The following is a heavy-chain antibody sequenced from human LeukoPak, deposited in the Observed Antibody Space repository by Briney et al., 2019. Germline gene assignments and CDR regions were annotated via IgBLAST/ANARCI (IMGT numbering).Heavy chain of an antibody. J-gene: IGHJ6*02. Sequence: SETLSLTCTVSGGSISSSSYYWGWIRQPPGKGLEWIVSIYYSGSTYYNPSLKSRVTISVDTSKNQFSLKLSSVTAADTAVYYCARQARITMIVVEKSMDVWGQGTTVTVSS. V-gene: IGHV4-39*01. CDR2: IYYSGST. CDR1: GGSISSSSYY. CDR3: ARQARITMIVVEKSMDV. D-gene: IGHD3-22*01.